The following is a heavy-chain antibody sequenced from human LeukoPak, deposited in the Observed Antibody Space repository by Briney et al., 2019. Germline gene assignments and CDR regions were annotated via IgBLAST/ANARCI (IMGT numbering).Heavy chain of an antibody. D-gene: IGHD3-3*01. CDR3: ARVGGFWSGGLEY. V-gene: IGHV4-59*01. J-gene: IGHJ4*02. CDR2: IYYSGST. CDR1: GCSISSYY. Sequence: SETLSLTCTVSGCSISSYYWSWIRQPPGKGLEWIGYIYYSGSTNYNPSLKTRVTITVDTSKNQFSLKLSSVTAADTAVDYCARVGGFWSGGLEYWGQGTLVTVSS.